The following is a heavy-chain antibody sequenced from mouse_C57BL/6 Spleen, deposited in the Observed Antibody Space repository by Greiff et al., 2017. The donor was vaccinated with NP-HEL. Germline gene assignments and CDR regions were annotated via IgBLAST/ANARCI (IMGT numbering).Heavy chain of an antibody. CDR1: GYAFTNYL. V-gene: IGHV1-54*01. CDR2: INPGSGGT. Sequence: VQLQESGAELVRPGTSVKVSCKASGYAFTNYLIEWVKQRPGQGLEWIGVINPGSGGTNYNEKFKGKATLTADKSSSTAYMQLSSLTSEDSAVYFCARNYYPSSWFAYWGQGTLVTVSA. CDR3: ARNYYPSSWFAY. J-gene: IGHJ3*01. D-gene: IGHD2-1*01.